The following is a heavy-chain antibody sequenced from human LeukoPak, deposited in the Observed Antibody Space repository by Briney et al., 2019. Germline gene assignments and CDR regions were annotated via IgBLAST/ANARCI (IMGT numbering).Heavy chain of an antibody. J-gene: IGHJ4*02. D-gene: IGHD6-13*01. CDR1: GGSISSYY. V-gene: IGHV4-59*01. CDR3: AREWVSDKVDYFDY. Sequence: SETLSLTCTVSGGSISSYYWSWIRQPAGKGLEWIGYIYYSGSTNYNPSLKSRVTMSVDTSKNQFSLKLSSVTAADTAVYYCAREWVSDKVDYFDYWGQGTLVTVSS. CDR2: IYYSGST.